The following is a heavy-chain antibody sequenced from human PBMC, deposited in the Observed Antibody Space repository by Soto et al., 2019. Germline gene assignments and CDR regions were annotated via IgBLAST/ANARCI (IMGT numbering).Heavy chain of an antibody. CDR2: INHSGST. CDR3: ARGCVNYYGSGSYYNRPHFDY. CDR1: GGSFSGYY. D-gene: IGHD3-10*01. J-gene: IGHJ4*02. V-gene: IGHV4-34*01. Sequence: SETLSLTXAVYGGSFSGYYWSWIRQPPGKGLEWIGEINHSGSTNYNPSLKSRVTISVDTSKNQFSLKLSSVTAADTAVYYCARGCVNYYGSGSYYNRPHFDYWGQGTLVTVSS.